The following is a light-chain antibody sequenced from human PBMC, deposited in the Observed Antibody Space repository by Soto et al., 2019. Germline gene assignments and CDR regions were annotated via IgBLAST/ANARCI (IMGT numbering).Light chain of an antibody. Sequence: EIVMTQSPATLSVSPGEGATLSCRAIQSVSSNLAWYQQKPSQVPRLLIYGTSTRATGIPARFSGSGSGTEFTLTISSLQSEDFAVYYCQQYNNWLAITFGQGTRLEIK. CDR2: GTS. V-gene: IGKV3-15*01. J-gene: IGKJ5*01. CDR3: QQYNNWLAIT. CDR1: QSVSSN.